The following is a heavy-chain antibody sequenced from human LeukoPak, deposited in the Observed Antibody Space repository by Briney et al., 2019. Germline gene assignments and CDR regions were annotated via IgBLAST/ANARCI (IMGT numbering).Heavy chain of an antibody. CDR3: AKGAGPPWFDP. CDR1: GGSISSDTYF. CDR2: MSSSGRS. V-gene: IGHV4-61*02. Sequence: SETLSLTCTVSGGSISSDTYFWSWIRQPAGKGLQWIGRMSSSGRSDYNPSLKSRVTISIDTSKNQFSMKLTSVTAADTAVYYCAKGAGPPWFDPWGQGTLVTVSS. J-gene: IGHJ5*02. D-gene: IGHD6-19*01.